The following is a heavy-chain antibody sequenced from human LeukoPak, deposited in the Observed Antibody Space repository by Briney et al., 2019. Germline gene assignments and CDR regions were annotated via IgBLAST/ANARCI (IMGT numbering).Heavy chain of an antibody. D-gene: IGHD6-6*01. CDR3: ARIGYSSSSFDY. J-gene: IGHJ4*02. CDR1: GFTFTSYW. V-gene: IGHV3-7*01. CDR2: IKTDGSVK. Sequence: PGGSLRLSCAASGFTFTSYWMSWVRQAPGKGLEWVANIKTDGSVKYYQDSVKGRFTISRDNAKNSLYLQVNSLRAEDTAVYYCARIGYSSSSFDYWGQGTLVIVSS.